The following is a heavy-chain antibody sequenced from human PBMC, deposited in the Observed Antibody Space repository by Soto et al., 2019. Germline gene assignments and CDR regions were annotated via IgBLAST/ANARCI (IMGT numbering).Heavy chain of an antibody. V-gene: IGHV4-39*07. J-gene: IGHJ4*02. CDR1: GGSITSSSYY. D-gene: IGHD3-3*01. CDR2: IYYSGST. CDR3: VRSVILSGGSYKGLIRLHYFDT. Sequence: SETLSLTCTVSGGSITSSSYYWGWIRQPPGKGLEWIGRIYYSGSTYYKPSLKNRVTLSLDESKNQFSLNMDSVTAADTAIYYCVRSVILSGGSYKGLIRLHYFDTWGPGTLVTVSS.